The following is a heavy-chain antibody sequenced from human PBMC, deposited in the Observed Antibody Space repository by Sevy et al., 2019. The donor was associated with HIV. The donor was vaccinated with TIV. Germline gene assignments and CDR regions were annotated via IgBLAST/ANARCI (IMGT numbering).Heavy chain of an antibody. V-gene: IGHV3-30-3*01. CDR3: ARQEGMEGDY. D-gene: IGHD2-8*01. Sequence: GGSLRLSCAASGFTFSSYAMHWVRQAPGKGREWVAVISYDGSNKYYADSVKGRFTISRDNSKNTLYLQMNSLGAEDTAGYYCARQEGMEGDYWGQGTLVTVSS. J-gene: IGHJ4*02. CDR2: ISYDGSNK. CDR1: GFTFSSYA.